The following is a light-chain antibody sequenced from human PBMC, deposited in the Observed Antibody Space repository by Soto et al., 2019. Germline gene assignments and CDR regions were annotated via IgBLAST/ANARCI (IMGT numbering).Light chain of an antibody. CDR3: QQYGSSPIT. J-gene: IGKJ5*01. V-gene: IGKV3-20*01. CDR1: QSVSSSY. Sequence: EIVLTQSPGTLSLSPGERATLSCRASQSVSSSYLAWYQQKPGQAPRLLIYVASNRATGVPDRFSGSGSGTDFTLTISRLEPEDFAVYYCQQYGSSPITFGQGTRLKIK. CDR2: VAS.